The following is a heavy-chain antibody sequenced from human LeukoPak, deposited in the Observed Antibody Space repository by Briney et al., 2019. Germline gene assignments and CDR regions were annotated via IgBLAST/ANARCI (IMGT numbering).Heavy chain of an antibody. V-gene: IGHV1-18*01. CDR3: ASTVTTYGYYYYYMDV. D-gene: IGHD4-17*01. Sequence: ASVKVSCNAYGYTFTSYGISWVRQAPGQGLEWIGWISGYNGNTNYAQKLQSSVIMTTDTSTSTAYMELRSLRSDDTAVYYCASTVTTYGYYYYYMDVWGKGNTVTVSS. J-gene: IGHJ6*03. CDR1: GYTFTSYG. CDR2: ISGYNGNT.